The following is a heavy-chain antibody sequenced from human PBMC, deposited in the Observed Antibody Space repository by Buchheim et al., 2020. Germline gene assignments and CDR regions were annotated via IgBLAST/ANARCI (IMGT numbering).Heavy chain of an antibody. Sequence: QVQLVESGGGVVQPGRSLRLSCAASGFTFSSYGMHWVRQAPGKGLEWVAVISYDGSNKYYADSVKGRFTISRDNSKNTLYLQMNSLRAEDTAVYYCAKTGGDSSSSVYFQHWGQGTL. CDR2: ISYDGSNK. V-gene: IGHV3-30*18. D-gene: IGHD6-6*01. J-gene: IGHJ1*01. CDR3: AKTGGDSSSSVYFQH. CDR1: GFTFSSYG.